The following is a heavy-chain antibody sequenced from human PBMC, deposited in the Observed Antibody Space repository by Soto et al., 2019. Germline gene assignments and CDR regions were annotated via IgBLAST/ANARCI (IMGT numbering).Heavy chain of an antibody. CDR3: ARGYYYGSGSYLAH. J-gene: IGHJ1*01. V-gene: IGHV4-59*01. Sequence: QVQLQESGPGLVEPSETLSLTCTVSGGSISSYYWSWIRQPPGKGLEWIGYIYYSGSTNYNPSLKSRVTISVDTSKNQFSLKLSSVTAADTAVYYCARGYYYGSGSYLAHWGQGTLVTVSS. D-gene: IGHD3-10*01. CDR1: GGSISSYY. CDR2: IYYSGST.